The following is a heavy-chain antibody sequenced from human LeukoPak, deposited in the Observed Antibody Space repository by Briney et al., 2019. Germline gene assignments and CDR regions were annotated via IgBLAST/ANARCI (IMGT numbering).Heavy chain of an antibody. Sequence: GGSLSLSCATSGFTFGSYAMNWVRQAPGKGLEWVSGISYSGVSTYYGDSVKGRFTISRDNAENTLYLQMNSLRAEDTAVYYCARSISSSSSSDYWGQGTLVTVSS. D-gene: IGHD6-6*01. V-gene: IGHV3-23*01. CDR1: GFTFGSYA. J-gene: IGHJ4*02. CDR2: ISYSGVST. CDR3: ARSISSSSSSDY.